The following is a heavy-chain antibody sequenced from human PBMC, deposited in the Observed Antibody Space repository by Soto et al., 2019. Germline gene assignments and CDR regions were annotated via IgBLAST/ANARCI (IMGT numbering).Heavy chain of an antibody. Sequence: SETLSLTCTVSGGSISSYYWSWIRQPPGKGLEWIGYIYYSGSTSYNPSLKSRVTISVDTSKNQFSLKLSSVTAADTAVYYCAGYLLRGSCFRDYWGQGTLVTGLL. CDR2: IYYSGST. V-gene: IGHV4-59*01. D-gene: IGHD3-10*01. CDR1: GGSISSYY. CDR3: AGYLLRGSCFRDY. J-gene: IGHJ4*02.